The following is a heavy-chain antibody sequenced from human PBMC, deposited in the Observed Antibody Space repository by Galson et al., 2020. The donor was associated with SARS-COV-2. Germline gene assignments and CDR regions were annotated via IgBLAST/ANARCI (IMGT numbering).Heavy chain of an antibody. Sequence: GESLKIPCAASGFTFSIYGMNWVRQPPGKGLEWVAIISYGGRSTYYADFVKGRFTISRDNSKSTVYLQMDSLRAEDTAVYYCVKDLRYDVLSGRNEFDQWGQGTQVTVSS. V-gene: IGHV3-30*18. CDR1: GFTFSIYG. D-gene: IGHD3-9*01. J-gene: IGHJ4*02. CDR3: VKDLRYDVLSGRNEFDQ. CDR2: ISYGGRST.